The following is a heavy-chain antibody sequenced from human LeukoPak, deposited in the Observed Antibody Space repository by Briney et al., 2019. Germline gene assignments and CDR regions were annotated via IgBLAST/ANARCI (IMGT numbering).Heavy chain of an antibody. Sequence: SSETLSLTCTASGGSISSYYWSWIRQPPGKGLEWIGYIYYSGSTNYNPSLKSRVTISVDTSKNQFSLKLSSVTAADTAVYYCARGVGVYYDSSGYDYFDYWGQGTLVTVSS. CDR2: IYYSGST. CDR1: GGSISSYY. J-gene: IGHJ4*02. CDR3: ARGVGVYYDSSGYDYFDY. D-gene: IGHD3-22*01. V-gene: IGHV4-59*01.